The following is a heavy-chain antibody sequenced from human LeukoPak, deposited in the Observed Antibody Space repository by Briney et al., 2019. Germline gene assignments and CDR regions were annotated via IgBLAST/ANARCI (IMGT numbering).Heavy chain of an antibody. Sequence: GASVKVSCKASGYTFTGYYMHWVRQAPGQGLEWMGRINPNSGGTNYAQKIQGRVTMTRDTSISTAYMELSRLRSDDTAVYYCARDYYDSSGFLWYWGQGTLVTVSS. CDR1: GYTFTGYY. CDR3: ARDYYDSSGFLWY. CDR2: INPNSGGT. D-gene: IGHD3-22*01. J-gene: IGHJ4*02. V-gene: IGHV1-2*06.